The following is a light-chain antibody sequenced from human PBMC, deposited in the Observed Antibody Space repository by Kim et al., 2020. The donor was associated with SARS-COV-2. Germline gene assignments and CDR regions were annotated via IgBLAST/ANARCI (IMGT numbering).Light chain of an antibody. J-gene: IGLJ2*01. CDR3: CSYAGSYTHVV. CDR1: SRDVGGYNY. V-gene: IGLV2-11*01. CDR2: DVS. Sequence: QSVTISFPGTSRDVGGYNYVSWYEQHPGKAPELMIYDVSKRPSGVPDRFSGSKSGNTASLTVSGLQADDEADYYCCSYAGSYTHVVFGGGTQLTVL.